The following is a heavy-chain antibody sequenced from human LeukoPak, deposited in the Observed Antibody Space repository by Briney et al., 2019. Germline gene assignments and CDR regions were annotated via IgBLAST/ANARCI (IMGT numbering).Heavy chain of an antibody. CDR1: GFTFSSYD. V-gene: IGHV3-66*01. CDR2: IYSGGST. D-gene: IGHD3-9*01. Sequence: GGSLRLSCAASGFTFSSYDMSWVRQAPGKGLEWVSVIYSGGSTYYADSVKGRFTISRDNSKNTLYLQMNSLRAEDTAVYYCAAAGILTGYYDYWGQGTLVTVSS. J-gene: IGHJ4*02. CDR3: AAAGILTGYYDY.